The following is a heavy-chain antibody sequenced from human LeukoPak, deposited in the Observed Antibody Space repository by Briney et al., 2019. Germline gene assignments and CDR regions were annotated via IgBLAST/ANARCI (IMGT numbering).Heavy chain of an antibody. V-gene: IGHV3-23*01. Sequence: GGSLRLSCAASGFTFSSYAMRWVRQAPGKGLEWVSAISGSGGSTYYADSVKGRFTISRDNSKNTLYLQMNSLRAEDTAVYYCAKGAFNDYYYDSSGEYYFDYWDQGTLVTVSS. CDR2: ISGSGGST. D-gene: IGHD3-22*01. CDR1: GFTFSSYA. CDR3: AKGAFNDYYYDSSGEYYFDY. J-gene: IGHJ4*02.